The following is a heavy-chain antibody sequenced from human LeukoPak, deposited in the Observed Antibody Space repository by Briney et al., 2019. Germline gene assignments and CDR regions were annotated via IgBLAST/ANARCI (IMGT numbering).Heavy chain of an antibody. CDR2: IYSGGST. V-gene: IGHV3-53*01. CDR3: AREPQGYFDY. J-gene: IGHJ4*02. Sequence: PGGSLRLSCTASGFTVSSNYMSWVRQAPGKGLEWVSVIYSGGSTYYADSVKGRFTISRDNSKNTLYLQMNSLRAEDTAAYYCAREPQGYFDYWGQGTLVTVSS. CDR1: GFTVSSNY.